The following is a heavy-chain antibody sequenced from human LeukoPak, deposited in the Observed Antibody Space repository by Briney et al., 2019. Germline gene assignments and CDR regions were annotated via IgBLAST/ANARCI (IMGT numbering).Heavy chain of an antibody. CDR1: GFTFSGSA. CDR3: ARVMSSDCSSTSCRKSNDAFDI. J-gene: IGHJ3*02. Sequence: GGSLRLSCAASGFTFSGSAMHWVRQASGKGLEWVGRIRSKANSYATAYAASVKGRFTISRDNAKNSLYLQMNSLRAEDTAVYYCARVMSSDCSSTSCRKSNDAFDIWGQGTMVTVSS. CDR2: IRSKANSYAT. D-gene: IGHD2-2*01. V-gene: IGHV3-73*01.